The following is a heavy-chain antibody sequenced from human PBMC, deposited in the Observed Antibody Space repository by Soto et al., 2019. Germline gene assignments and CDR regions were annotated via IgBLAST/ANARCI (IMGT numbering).Heavy chain of an antibody. D-gene: IGHD3-22*01. J-gene: IGHJ3*01. CDR1: GFTFSNYA. V-gene: IGHV3-48*02. CDR2: ISSSSTTI. Sequence: EVQLTESGGGLVQPGGSLRLSCTASGFTFSNYAMNWVRQAPGKGLEWVSYISSSSTTIYYADSVKGRFTISRDNAKNSLYLQMTSLREEDTAMYYCARRGGNYDSGGQRVDVWGQGTKVTVSS. CDR3: ARRGGNYDSGGQRVDV.